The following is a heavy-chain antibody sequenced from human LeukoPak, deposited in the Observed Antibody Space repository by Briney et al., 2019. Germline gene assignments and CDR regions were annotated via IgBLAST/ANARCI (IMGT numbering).Heavy chain of an antibody. CDR1: GGSISSSDYY. CDR3: ARENYCTNGVCWAFDP. J-gene: IGHJ5*02. V-gene: IGHV4-39*07. D-gene: IGHD2-8*01. Sequence: SETLSLTCTVSGGSISSSDYYWGWIRQPAGKGLEWIGNIHYTGSTSYNSSLKSRVTISIDTSKNQFSLQLSSVTAADTAVYFCARENYCTNGVCWAFDPWGQGTLVTVSS. CDR2: IHYTGST.